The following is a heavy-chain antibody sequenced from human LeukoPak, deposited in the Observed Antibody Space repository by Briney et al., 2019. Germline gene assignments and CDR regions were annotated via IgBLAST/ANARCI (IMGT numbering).Heavy chain of an antibody. V-gene: IGHV3-33*03. CDR2: IWYDGSNK. Sequence: PGGSLRLSCAASGFTFSSYGMHWVRQAPGKGLEWVAVIWYDGSNKYYADSVKGRFTISRDNARNTLYLQMNSLTAEDTAVYHCASIHLPWGQGTLVTVSS. CDR1: GFTFSSYG. D-gene: IGHD3-3*02. J-gene: IGHJ5*02. CDR3: ASIHLP.